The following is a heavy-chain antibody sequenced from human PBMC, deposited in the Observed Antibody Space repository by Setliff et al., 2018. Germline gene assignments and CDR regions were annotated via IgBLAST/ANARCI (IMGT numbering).Heavy chain of an antibody. CDR1: GGSISTSNYY. J-gene: IGHJ4*02. CDR3: ARQPSSGSYYNPRPYYFDY. V-gene: IGHV4-39*07. CDR2: INYRGST. D-gene: IGHD3-10*01. Sequence: SETLSLTCTVSGGSISTSNYYWGWIRQPPGKGLEWIGSINYRGSTHDNPSLKSRVTMSVDTSKNQFSLNLRSVTAADTAVYYCARQPSSGSYYNPRPYYFDYWGQGTLVTVSS.